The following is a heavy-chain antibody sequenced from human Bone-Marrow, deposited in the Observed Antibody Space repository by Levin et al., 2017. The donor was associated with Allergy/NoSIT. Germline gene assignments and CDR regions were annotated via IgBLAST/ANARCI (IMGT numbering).Heavy chain of an antibody. D-gene: IGHD2-21*02. J-gene: IGHJ4*02. Sequence: SQTLSLTCTFSGIPISRNSWNWIRQPPGKRLAWIGYIHDSVSATYNPSLKSRVTISSDTSKNQFSLKLNSVTAADTAVYYCASEGLTDVSSYFFDFWGPGTLVTVSS. CDR1: GIPISRNS. CDR3: ASEGLTDVSSYFFDF. CDR2: IHDSVSA. V-gene: IGHV4-59*01.